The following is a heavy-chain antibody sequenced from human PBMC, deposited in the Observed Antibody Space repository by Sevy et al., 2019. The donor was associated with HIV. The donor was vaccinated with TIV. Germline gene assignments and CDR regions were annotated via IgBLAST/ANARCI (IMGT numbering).Heavy chain of an antibody. CDR3: ASHYYDSTGYYFPLEY. Sequence: GGSLRLSCTAFGFTFSTYAMYWVRQAPGKGLEWVVVISDDGNNKDYADSVKGRFTISRDNSKNTLYLQMNSLRADDTAVYYCASHYYDSTGYYFPLEYWGQGTRVTVSS. CDR1: GFTFSTYA. CDR2: ISDDGNNK. J-gene: IGHJ4*02. V-gene: IGHV3-30*04. D-gene: IGHD3-22*01.